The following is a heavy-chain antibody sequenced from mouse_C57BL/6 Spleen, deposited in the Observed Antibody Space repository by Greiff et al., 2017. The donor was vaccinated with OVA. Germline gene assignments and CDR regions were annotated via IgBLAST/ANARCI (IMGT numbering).Heavy chain of an antibody. V-gene: IGHV1-82*01. D-gene: IGHD1-1*02. CDR3: ARGYYGHADYFDY. CDR1: GYAFSSSW. CDR2: IYPGDGDT. Sequence: QVQLQQSGPELVKPGASVKISCKASGYAFSSSWMNWVKQRPGKGLEWIGRIYPGDGDTNYTGKFKGKATLTADKSSSTAYMQLSSLTSEDSAVYCCARGYYGHADYFDYWGQGTTLTVSS. J-gene: IGHJ2*01.